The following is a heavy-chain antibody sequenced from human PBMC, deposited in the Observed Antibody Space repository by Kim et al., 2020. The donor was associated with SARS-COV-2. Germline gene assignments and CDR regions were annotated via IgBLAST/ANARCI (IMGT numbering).Heavy chain of an antibody. V-gene: IGHV3-7*01. CDR2: K. D-gene: IGHD2-21*01. J-gene: IGHJ4*02. Sequence: KNLVESTKSRITTSRDNAKNALYLQMNRLRVEGTAVYYCAGGGYSNFDFWGQGTLVTVSS. CDR3: AGGGYSNFDF.